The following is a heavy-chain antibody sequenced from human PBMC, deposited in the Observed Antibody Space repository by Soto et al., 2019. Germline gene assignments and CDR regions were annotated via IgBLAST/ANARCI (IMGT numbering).Heavy chain of an antibody. D-gene: IGHD2-21*02. J-gene: IGHJ4*02. CDR2: INAPSTST. CDR3: TRDPEGDLDFDY. CDR1: GFIFSDYG. V-gene: IGHV3-48*02. Sequence: EVHLVESGGGLVQPGGSLRLSCAASGFIFSDYGLTWVRQAPGKGLEWVLHINAPSTSTLYADSVRGRFTISRDNAKNSVYLQMSSLSDEDTAVYYCTRDPEGDLDFDYWGQGTLVTVSS.